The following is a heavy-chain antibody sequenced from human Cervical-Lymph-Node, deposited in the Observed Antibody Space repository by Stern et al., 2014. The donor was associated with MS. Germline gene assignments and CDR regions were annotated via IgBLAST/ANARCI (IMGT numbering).Heavy chain of an antibody. J-gene: IGHJ4*02. CDR3: ARDTSSPERSDW. Sequence: EVQLVESGGGVIQPGGSLRLSCTASGFTVSRDYMTWVRQAPGKGLEWVSLITNVGSPFYTDSVKGRFTISRDDSKNTVYLHMTSLRAEDMAMYYCARDTSSPERSDWWGQGTLVTVSS. CDR2: ITNVGSP. CDR1: GFTVSRDY. D-gene: IGHD1-1*01. V-gene: IGHV3-53*01.